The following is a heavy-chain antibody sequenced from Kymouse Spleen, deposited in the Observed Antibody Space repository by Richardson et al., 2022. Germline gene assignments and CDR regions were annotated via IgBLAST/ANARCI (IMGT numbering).Heavy chain of an antibody. V-gene: IGHV4-39*01. Sequence: QLQLQESGPGLVKPSETLSLTCTVSGGSISSSSYYWGWIRQPPGKGLEWIGSIYYSGSTYYNPSLKSRVTISVDTSKNQFSLKLSSVTAADTAVYYCARERERPFFDYWGQGTLVTVSS. D-gene: IGHD1-26*01,IGHD6-25*01. J-gene: IGHJ4*02. CDR2: IYYSGST. CDR1: GGSISSSSYY. CDR3: ARERERPFFDY.